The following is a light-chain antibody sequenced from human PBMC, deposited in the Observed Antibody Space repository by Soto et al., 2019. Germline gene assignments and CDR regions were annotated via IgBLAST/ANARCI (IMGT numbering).Light chain of an antibody. Sequence: IVMTQSPDSLAVSLGERATINCKSSQSVLYNSDTMTSVAWYQQNPGQPPKLLSDWASTRDSGVPDRFSGSGSGADFTLTISSLQAEAVAVYYCQQYYTTLTFGIGTKGPIK. J-gene: IGKJ4*01. V-gene: IGKV4-1*01. CDR3: QQYYTTLT. CDR2: WAS. CDR1: QSVLYNSDTMTS.